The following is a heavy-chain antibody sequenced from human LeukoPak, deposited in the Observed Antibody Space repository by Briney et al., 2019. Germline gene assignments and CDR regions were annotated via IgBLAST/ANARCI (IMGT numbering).Heavy chain of an antibody. Sequence: ASVKVSCKASGYTFTSYYMHWVRQAPGQGLEWMGIINPSGGSTSYAQKFQGRVTMTRDTSTSTVYMELSSLRSEDTAVYYCARVAGADKSYYYGMDVWGQGTTVTVSS. V-gene: IGHV1-46*01. CDR1: GYTFTSYY. CDR2: INPSGGST. J-gene: IGHJ6*02. D-gene: IGHD6-13*01. CDR3: ARVAGADKSYYYGMDV.